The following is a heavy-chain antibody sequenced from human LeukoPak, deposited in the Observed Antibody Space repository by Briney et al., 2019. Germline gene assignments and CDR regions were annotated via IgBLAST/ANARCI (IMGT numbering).Heavy chain of an antibody. J-gene: IGHJ6*03. CDR2: IRYDGSNK. V-gene: IGHV3-30*02. CDR1: GFTFSSYG. D-gene: IGHD1-20*01. CDR3: AKAHNWIDADSMDV. Sequence: GGSLRLSCAASGFTFSSYGMHWVRQAPGKGLEWVAFIRYDGSNKYYADSVKGRFTISRDNSKNTLYLQMNSLRAEDTAVYYCAKAHNWIDADSMDVWGKGTTVTVSS.